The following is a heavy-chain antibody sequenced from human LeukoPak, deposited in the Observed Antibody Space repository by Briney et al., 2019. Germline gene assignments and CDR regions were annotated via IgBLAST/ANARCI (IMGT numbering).Heavy chain of an antibody. V-gene: IGHV3-7*04. D-gene: IGHD1-7*01. J-gene: IGHJ4*02. CDR1: GFTFSSYW. CDR2: IKEGGSEK. Sequence: PGGSLRLSCAASGFTFSSYWMGWLRQAPGRGLECVAYIKEGGSEKYYVGSVKGRFTISRDNAKNSLWLQMNSLRVEDTATYYCARAAGTTRTFGYWGQGILVTVSS. CDR3: ARAAGTTRTFGY.